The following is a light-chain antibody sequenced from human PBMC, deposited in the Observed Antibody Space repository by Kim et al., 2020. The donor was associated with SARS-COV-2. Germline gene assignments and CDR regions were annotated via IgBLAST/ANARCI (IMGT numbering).Light chain of an antibody. J-gene: IGLJ1*01. V-gene: IGLV2-11*01. CDR1: SSDVGGYNY. CDR3: CSYAGSYTFV. Sequence: GHSVTISCTGTSSDVGGYNYVSWYQQHPGKAPKLMIYDVSKRPSGVPDRFSGSKSGNTASLTISGLQAEDEADYYCCSYAGSYTFVFGTGTQLTVL. CDR2: DVS.